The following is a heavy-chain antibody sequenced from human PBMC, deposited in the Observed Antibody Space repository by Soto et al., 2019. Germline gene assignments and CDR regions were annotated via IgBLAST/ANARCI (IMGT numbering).Heavy chain of an antibody. CDR2: IYYSGST. CDR3: ARAFPGGNYYYGMDV. D-gene: IGHD1-26*01. CDR1: GGSISSYY. Sequence: ASETLSLTCTVSGGSISSYYWSWIRQPPGKGLEWIGYIYYSGSTNYNPSLKSRVTISVDTSKNQFSLKLSSVTAADTAVYYCARAFPGGNYYYGMDVWGQGTTVTVSS. J-gene: IGHJ6*02. V-gene: IGHV4-59*01.